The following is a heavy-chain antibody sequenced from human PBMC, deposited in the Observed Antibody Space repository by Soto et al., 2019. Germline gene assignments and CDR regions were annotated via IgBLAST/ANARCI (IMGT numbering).Heavy chain of an antibody. CDR2: ISYDGSLQ. Sequence: QAQLVESGGGVVQPGRSLRLSCAASGFAFSSYGMHWVSQAPGTGLEWVAVISYDGSLQHYADSVKGRFTISRDNSKNMVLLQISSLRAEDTAVYYCVSDRGYGHASVPHSWGQGTLVSVSS. D-gene: IGHD5-18*01. J-gene: IGHJ4*02. V-gene: IGHV3-30*03. CDR1: GFAFSSYG. CDR3: VSDRGYGHASVPHS.